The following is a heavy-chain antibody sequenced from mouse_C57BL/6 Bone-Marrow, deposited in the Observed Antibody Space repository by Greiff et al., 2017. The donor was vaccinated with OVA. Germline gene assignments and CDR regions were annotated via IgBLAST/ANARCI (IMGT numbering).Heavy chain of an antibody. J-gene: IGHJ1*03. Sequence: QVQLKQSGAELVRPGTSVKMSCKASGYTFTNYWIGWAKQRPGHGLEWIGDIYPGGGYTNYNEKFKGKATLTADKSSSTAYMQFSSLTSEDSAIYYCARYDYDAWWYFDVWGTGTTVTVSS. V-gene: IGHV1-63*01. D-gene: IGHD2-4*01. CDR2: IYPGGGYT. CDR1: GYTFTNYW. CDR3: ARYDYDAWWYFDV.